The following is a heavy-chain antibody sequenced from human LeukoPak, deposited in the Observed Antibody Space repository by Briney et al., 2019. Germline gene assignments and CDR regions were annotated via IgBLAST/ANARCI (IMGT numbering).Heavy chain of an antibody. CDR3: ARDFIYNVNCAGC. CDR2: IATDGTI. J-gene: IGHJ4*02. V-gene: IGHV3-48*03. CDR1: GFILSTSE. D-gene: IGHD1-14*01. Sequence: GGSLRLSCVASGFILSTSEMNWVRQAPGKGLEWVSFIATDGTIYYADSVKGRFTLSRDNAKNSLYLQMNSLRAEDTAVYYCARDFIYNVNCAGCWGQGTLVTVSS.